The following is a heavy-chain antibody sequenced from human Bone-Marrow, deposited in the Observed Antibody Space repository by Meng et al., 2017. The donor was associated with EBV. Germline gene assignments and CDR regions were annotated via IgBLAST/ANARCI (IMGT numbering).Heavy chain of an antibody. CDR3: ARVALAVAGYFDY. CDR2: IYYSGST. V-gene: IGHV4-61*01. CDR1: SGSASRSIYY. D-gene: IGHD6-19*01. Sequence: VQLQESGPGLVKPSETLSLTCTVSSGSASRSIYYWSLIRQPPGKGLEWIGYIYYSGSTNYNPSLKSRVTISVDTSKNQFSLKLSSVTAADTAVYYCARVALAVAGYFDYWGQGTLVTVSS. J-gene: IGHJ4*02.